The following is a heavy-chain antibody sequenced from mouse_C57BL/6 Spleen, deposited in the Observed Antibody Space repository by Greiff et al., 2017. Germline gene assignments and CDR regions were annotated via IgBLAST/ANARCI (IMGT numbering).Heavy chain of an antibody. CDR2: IWGDGGT. Sequence: VQGVESGPGLVAPSQSLSITCTVSGFSLTSYGVSWVRQPPGKGLEWLGVIWGDGGTNYHSALISRLSISKDNSKSQVFLKLNCLQTDDTATYYCARPHYYGSSYWYFDGWGTGTTVTVSS. CDR1: GFSLTSYG. CDR3: ARPHYYGSSYWYFDG. J-gene: IGHJ1*03. D-gene: IGHD1-1*01. V-gene: IGHV2-3*01.